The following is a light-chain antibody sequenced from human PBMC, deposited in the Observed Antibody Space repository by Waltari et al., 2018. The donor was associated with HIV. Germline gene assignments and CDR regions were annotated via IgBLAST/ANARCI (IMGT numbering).Light chain of an antibody. Sequence: LVLTQSPGAVAFSPGDKVTLSCRASQTVSQSIVAWYQQKPGQPPRLLIPGSSNRPAGIPGRFSGSGSGTDFTLTIARLEPEDFAIYYCQHFGGSSTFGQGTKVEVK. V-gene: IGKV3-20*01. CDR3: QHFGGSST. CDR2: GSS. J-gene: IGKJ1*01. CDR1: QTVSQSI.